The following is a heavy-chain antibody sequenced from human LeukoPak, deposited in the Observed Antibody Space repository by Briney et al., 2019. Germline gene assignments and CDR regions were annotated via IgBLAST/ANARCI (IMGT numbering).Heavy chain of an antibody. D-gene: IGHD6-13*01. CDR2: INWNGGST. CDR1: GFTFDDYG. J-gene: IGHJ4*02. CDR3: ARGRYSSSWYKFDY. Sequence: PGGSLRLSCAASGFTFDDYGMSWVRQAPGKGLEWVSGINWNGGSTGYANSVKGRFTISRDNAKNSLYLQMNSLRAEDTALYYCARGRYSSSWYKFDYWGQGTLVTVSS. V-gene: IGHV3-20*04.